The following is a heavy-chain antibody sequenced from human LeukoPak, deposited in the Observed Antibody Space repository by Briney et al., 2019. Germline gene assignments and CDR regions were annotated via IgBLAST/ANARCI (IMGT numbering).Heavy chain of an antibody. V-gene: IGHV4-61*02. CDR2: IYTSGST. D-gene: IGHD3-22*01. Sequence: PSETLSLTCTVSGGSISSGSYYWSWIRQPAGKGLEWIGRIYTSGSTNYNPSLKSRVTISVDTSKNQFSLKLSSVTAADTAVYYCAREPNYYDTNYYMDVWGKGTTVTISS. J-gene: IGHJ6*03. CDR3: AREPNYYDTNYYMDV. CDR1: GGSISSGSYY.